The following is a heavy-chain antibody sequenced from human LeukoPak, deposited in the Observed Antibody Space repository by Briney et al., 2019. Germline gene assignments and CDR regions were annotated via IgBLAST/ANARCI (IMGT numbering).Heavy chain of an antibody. J-gene: IGHJ4*02. CDR2: LYSGGST. V-gene: IGHV3-53*01. CDR3: IRQHCSGGSCSYVDY. CDR1: GFTVSTNY. Sequence: GGSLRLSCAASGFTVSTNYMSWVRQAPGKGLEWVSLLYSGGSTYYADSVKGRFTISRDNSKNTLYLQMNSLTAEDTAVYYCIRQHCSGGSCSYVDYWGQGTLVTVSS. D-gene: IGHD2-15*01.